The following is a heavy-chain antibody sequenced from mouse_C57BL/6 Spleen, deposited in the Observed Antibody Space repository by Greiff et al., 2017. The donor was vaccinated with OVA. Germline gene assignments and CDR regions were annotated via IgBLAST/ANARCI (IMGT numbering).Heavy chain of an antibody. CDR3: ARKGATVVANFDY. V-gene: IGHV5-4*01. D-gene: IGHD1-1*01. CDR1: GFTFSSYA. Sequence: EVQGVESGGGLVKPGGSLKLSCAASGFTFSSYAMSWVRQTPEKRLEWVATISDGGSYTYYPDNVKGRFTISRDNAKNNLYLQMSHLKSEDTAMYYCARKGATVVANFDYWGQGTTLTVSS. CDR2: ISDGGSYT. J-gene: IGHJ2*01.